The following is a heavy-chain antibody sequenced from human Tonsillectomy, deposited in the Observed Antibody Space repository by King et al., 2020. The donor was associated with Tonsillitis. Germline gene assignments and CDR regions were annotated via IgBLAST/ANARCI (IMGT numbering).Heavy chain of an antibody. CDR1: GYTFTSYG. V-gene: IGHV1-18*04. D-gene: IGHD3-16*01. CDR2: ISTYNGNI. Sequence: VQLVESGAEVKKPGASVKASCKASGYTFTSYGISWVRQAPGQGLEWMGWISTYNGNINYAQKLQGRVTMTTDTSTSTAHMELRSLRSDDTAVYYCARITPFGMGILYYFDYWGQGTLVTVSS. J-gene: IGHJ4*02. CDR3: ARITPFGMGILYYFDY.